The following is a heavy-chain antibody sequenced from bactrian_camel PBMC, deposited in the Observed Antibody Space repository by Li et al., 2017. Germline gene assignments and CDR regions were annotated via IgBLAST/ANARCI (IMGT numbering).Heavy chain of an antibody. CDR2: IYNRGTST. D-gene: IGHD1*01. Sequence: EVQLVESGGGSVQAGGSLRLSCAASAKTYCMAWFRQAPGKEREGVATIYNRGTSTRYADSVKGRFTISQAVAKNTVYLQMNSLKSEDTAMYYCAADSGPVGDHHCDAFLSRGWTRGYSGQGTQVTVS. V-gene: IGHV3S42*01. CDR1: AKTYC. CDR3: AADSGPVGDHHCDAFLSRGWTRGY. J-gene: IGHJ4*01.